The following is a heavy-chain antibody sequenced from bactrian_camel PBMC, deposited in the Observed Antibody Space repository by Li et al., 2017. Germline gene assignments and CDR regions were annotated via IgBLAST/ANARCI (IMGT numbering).Heavy chain of an antibody. V-gene: IGHV3S55*01. Sequence: QLVESGGGSVQAGGSLRLSCAFSGYTYSGHCMGWFRQAPGKEREGVATMDGYGQTVYTAPSVKGRFTLVKDKDKNVLYLQMNSLKAEDTAMYYCASARYCSYAVSAGGYDYWGQGTQVTVS. CDR1: GYTYSGHC. J-gene: IGHJ4*01. CDR2: MDGYGQT. D-gene: IGHD2*01. CDR3: ASARYCSYAVSAGGYDY.